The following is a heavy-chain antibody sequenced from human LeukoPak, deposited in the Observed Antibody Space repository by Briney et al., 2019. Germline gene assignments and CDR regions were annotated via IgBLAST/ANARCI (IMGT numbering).Heavy chain of an antibody. CDR1: GFTFSNAW. CDR2: INQDGSGK. Sequence: GGSLRLSCAASGFTFSNAWMSWVRQAPGKGLEWVANINQDGSGKYYLDSLRGRFTISRDNAKNSLYLQVNSLRAEDTAVYYCVRGVDYWGQGILVTVSS. V-gene: IGHV3-7*04. J-gene: IGHJ4*02. CDR3: VRGVDY.